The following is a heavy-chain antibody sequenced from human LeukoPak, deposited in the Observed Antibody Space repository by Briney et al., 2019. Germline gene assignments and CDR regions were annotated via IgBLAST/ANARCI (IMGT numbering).Heavy chain of an antibody. CDR3: ARVGLGRLRDAFDI. Sequence: GGSLRLSCAASGFTFSSYWMSWVRQAPGKGLEWVANIKQDGSEKYYVDSVKGRFTISRDNAKNSLYLQMNSLGAEDTAVYYCARVGLGRLRDAFDIWGQGTMVTVSS. V-gene: IGHV3-7*01. CDR2: IKQDGSEK. J-gene: IGHJ3*02. D-gene: IGHD5-12*01. CDR1: GFTFSSYW.